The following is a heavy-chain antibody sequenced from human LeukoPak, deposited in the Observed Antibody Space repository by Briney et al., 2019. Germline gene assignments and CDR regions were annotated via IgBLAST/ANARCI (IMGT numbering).Heavy chain of an antibody. V-gene: IGHV3-15*01. CDR1: GFTFSDAW. D-gene: IGHD2-15*01. Sequence: GGSIRLSCVGSGFTFSDAWMSWVRQAPGKGLEWVGRIKSKSDGGTIDYAAPVKGRFTISRDDSRNTLYLQMNSLKTEDTAVYYCTTRRQDGWWGQGTLVTVS. CDR2: IKSKSDGGTI. CDR3: TTRRQDGW. J-gene: IGHJ4*02.